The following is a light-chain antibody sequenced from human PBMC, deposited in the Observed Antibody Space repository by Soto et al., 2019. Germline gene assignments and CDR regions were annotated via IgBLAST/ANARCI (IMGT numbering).Light chain of an antibody. Sequence: QSALTQPASVSGSPGQSITISCTGTSSDIGGYNYVSWYQQYPGKAPKLLIYAVSDRPSGVSNRFSGSKSGNTASLTISGLQAEDEADYYCNSYTSITTLGVFGGGTKLTVL. CDR2: AVS. CDR3: NSYTSITTLGV. CDR1: SSDIGGYNY. V-gene: IGLV2-14*01. J-gene: IGLJ2*01.